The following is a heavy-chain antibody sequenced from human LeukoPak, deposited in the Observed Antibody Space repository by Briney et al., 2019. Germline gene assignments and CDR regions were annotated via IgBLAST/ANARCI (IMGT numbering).Heavy chain of an antibody. D-gene: IGHD2-15*01. CDR3: ARVLGGALYYFDY. Sequence: PPQTLSLTCTVSGGSISSGGYYWSWIRQHPGKGLEWIGYIYYSGSTYYNPSLKSRVTISVDTSKNQFSLKLSSVTAADTAVYYCARVLGGALYYFDYWGQGTLVTVSS. CDR2: IYYSGST. V-gene: IGHV4-31*03. J-gene: IGHJ4*02. CDR1: GGSISSGGYY.